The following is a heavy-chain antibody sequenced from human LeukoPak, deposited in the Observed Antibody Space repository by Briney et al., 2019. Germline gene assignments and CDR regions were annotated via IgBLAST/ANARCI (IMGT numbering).Heavy chain of an antibody. J-gene: IGHJ6*02. V-gene: IGHV4-34*01. CDR2: INHSGST. D-gene: IGHD1-7*01. CDR1: GGSFSGYY. Sequence: SETLSLTCAVYGGSFSGYYWRWIRQPPGKGLEWIGEINHSGSTNYNPSLKSRVTISVDTSKNQFSLKLSSVTAADTAVYYCARLITGTYYGMDVWGQGTTVTVSS. CDR3: ARLITGTYYGMDV.